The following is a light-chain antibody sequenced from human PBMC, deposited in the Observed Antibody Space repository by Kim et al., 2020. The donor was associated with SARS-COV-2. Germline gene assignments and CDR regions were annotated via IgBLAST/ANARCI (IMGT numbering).Light chain of an antibody. CDR2: EGS. Sequence: QSALTQPASVSGSPGQSITISCTGTSSDIGSYSLVSWYQQYPGEAPKLMIYEGSKRPSGVSPRFSGSKSGNTASLTISGLQVEDEADYYCCSHAGGGTMLFGGGTQLTVL. J-gene: IGLJ2*01. CDR3: CSHAGGGTML. V-gene: IGLV2-23*01. CDR1: SSDIGSYSL.